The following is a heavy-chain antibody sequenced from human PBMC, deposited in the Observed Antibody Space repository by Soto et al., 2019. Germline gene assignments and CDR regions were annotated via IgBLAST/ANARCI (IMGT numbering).Heavy chain of an antibody. CDR3: AHRGGYFDGRRVLHY. D-gene: IGHD2-21*02. J-gene: IGHJ4*02. V-gene: IGHV2-5*02. CDR1: GFSLSTSGVG. Sequence: SGPTLVNPTQTLTLTCTFSGFSLSTSGVGVGWIRQPPGKALEWLALIYWDDDKRYSPSLKSRLTITKDTSKNQVVLTVTNMDPVDTATYYCAHRGGYFDGRRVLHYWGQGTLVTVYS. CDR2: IYWDDDK.